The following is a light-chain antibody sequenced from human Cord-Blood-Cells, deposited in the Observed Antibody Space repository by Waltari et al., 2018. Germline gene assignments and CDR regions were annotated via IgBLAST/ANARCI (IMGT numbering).Light chain of an antibody. Sequence: EIVMTQSPSPLSVSPGERAPLSCRASQSVSSNLAWYQQKPGQAPRLLIYGASTRATGIPARFSGSGSGTEFTLTISSLQSEDFAVYYCQQYNNWLYTFGQGTKLEIK. CDR3: QQYNNWLYT. CDR1: QSVSSN. J-gene: IGKJ2*01. V-gene: IGKV3-15*01. CDR2: GAS.